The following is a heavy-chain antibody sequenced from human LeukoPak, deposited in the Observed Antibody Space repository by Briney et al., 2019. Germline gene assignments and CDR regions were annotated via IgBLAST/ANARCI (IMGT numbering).Heavy chain of an antibody. CDR3: ARWHYGDYFYYFDY. J-gene: IGHJ4*02. CDR1: GYTFTGYY. CDR2: INPNSGGT. D-gene: IGHD4-17*01. Sequence: ASVKVSCKASGYTFTGYYMHWVRQAPGQGLEWMRWINPNSGGTNYAQKFQGRVTMTRDTSISTAYMELSRLRSDDTAVYYCARWHYGDYFYYFDYWGQGTLVTVSS. V-gene: IGHV1-2*02.